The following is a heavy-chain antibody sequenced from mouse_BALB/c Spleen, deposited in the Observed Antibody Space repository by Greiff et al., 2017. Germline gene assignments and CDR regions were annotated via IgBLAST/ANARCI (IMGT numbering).Heavy chain of an antibody. V-gene: IGHV5-12-1*01. CDR3: ARHEGNDGLDY. CDR1: GFAFSSYD. D-gene: IGHD2-3*01. CDR2: ISSGGGST. Sequence: DVKLVESGGGLVKPGGSLKLSCAASGFAFSSYDMSWVRQTPEKRLEWVAYISSGGGSTYYPDTVKGRFTISRDNAKNTLYLQMSRLKSEDTAMYYGARHEGNDGLDYWGQGTTLTVSS. J-gene: IGHJ2*01.